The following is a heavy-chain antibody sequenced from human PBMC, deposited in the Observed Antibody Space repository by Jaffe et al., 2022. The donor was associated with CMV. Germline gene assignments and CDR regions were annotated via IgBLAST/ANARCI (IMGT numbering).Heavy chain of an antibody. CDR3: ARDRHPGHSSGWYFDY. CDR1: GFTFSSYW. Sequence: EVQLVESGGGLVQPGGSLRLSCAASGFTFSSYWMSWVRQAPGKGLEWVANIKQDGSEKYYVDSVKGRFTISRDNAKNSLYLQMNSLRAEDTAVYYCARDRHPGHSSGWYFDYWGQGTLVTVSS. J-gene: IGHJ4*02. CDR2: IKQDGSEK. D-gene: IGHD6-19*01. V-gene: IGHV3-7*03.